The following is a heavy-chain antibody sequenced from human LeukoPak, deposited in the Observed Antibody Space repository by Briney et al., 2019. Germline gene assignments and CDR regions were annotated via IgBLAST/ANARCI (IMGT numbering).Heavy chain of an antibody. D-gene: IGHD4-23*01. J-gene: IGHJ4*02. CDR1: GGSFSGYY. Sequence: PSETLSLTCAVYGGSFSGYYWSWIRPPPGKGLEWIGEINHSGSTNYNPSLKSRVTISVDTSKNQFSLKLSSVTAADTAVYYCARSPRWDYWGQGTLVTVSS. CDR3: ARSPRWDY. V-gene: IGHV4-34*01. CDR2: INHSGST.